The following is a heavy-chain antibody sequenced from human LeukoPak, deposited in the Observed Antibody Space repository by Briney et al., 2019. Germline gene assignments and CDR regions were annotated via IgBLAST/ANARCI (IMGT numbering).Heavy chain of an antibody. V-gene: IGHV3-23*01. Sequence: GGSLRLSCAASGFTFYNYAMNWVRQAPGKGVEWVSSIKGRGGGTYYADSEKGRFTISRDNSKNTLYLQMNSLRAEDTAVYYCAKPARTYAFDIWGQGTMVTVSS. D-gene: IGHD1-14*01. CDR2: IKGRGGGT. CDR1: GFTFYNYA. J-gene: IGHJ3*02. CDR3: AKPARTYAFDI.